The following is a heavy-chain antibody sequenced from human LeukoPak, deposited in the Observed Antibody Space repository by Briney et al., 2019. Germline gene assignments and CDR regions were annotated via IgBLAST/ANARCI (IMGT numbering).Heavy chain of an antibody. V-gene: IGHV1-58*02. D-gene: IGHD6-19*01. CDR3: ATGSGWYSPDY. Sequence: SVKVSCKASGFAFTSSPMQWVRQARGQRLEWIGWIVVGSGNTNYAQKFQERVTITRDMSTNTAYMELSSLRSEDTAVYYCATGSGWYSPDYWGQGTLVTVSS. J-gene: IGHJ4*02. CDR1: GFAFTSSP. CDR2: IVVGSGNT.